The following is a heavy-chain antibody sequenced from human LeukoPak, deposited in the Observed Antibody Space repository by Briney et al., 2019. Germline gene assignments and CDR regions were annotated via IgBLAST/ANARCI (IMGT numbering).Heavy chain of an antibody. CDR3: TAGRSLGELFFEY. V-gene: IGHV1-69*13. D-gene: IGHD3-10*01. J-gene: IGHJ4*02. CDR2: INPIFNIL. CDR1: EGTFGAYS. Sequence: SVKVSCKASEGTFGAYSIDWVRQAPGQGLDWVGGINPIFNILYYAQNFQGRVTITADESTNTAYLELDSLKHDDTAAYYCTAGRSLGELFFEYWGPGTLVTVSS.